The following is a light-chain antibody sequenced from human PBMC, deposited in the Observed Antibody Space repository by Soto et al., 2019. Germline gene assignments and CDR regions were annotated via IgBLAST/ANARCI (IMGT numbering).Light chain of an antibody. CDR1: QSVSSY. CDR3: QQYANLPKT. CDR2: SAS. Sequence: TRSRRASQSVSSYLAWYQQKPGKAPRLLMYSASTRESGIPARFSGRGSGTEFTLTISSLQSDDFAVYHCQQYANLPKTFGQGTKVDIK. V-gene: IGKV3-15*01. J-gene: IGKJ2*01.